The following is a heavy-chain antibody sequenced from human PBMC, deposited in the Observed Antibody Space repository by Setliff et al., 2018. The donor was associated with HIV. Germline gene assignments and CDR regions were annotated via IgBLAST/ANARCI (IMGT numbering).Heavy chain of an antibody. J-gene: IGHJ3*02. CDR1: GYTFTNYA. CDR3: ARAARGGLQYGPTGHAFDI. CDR2: INIANGNT. V-gene: IGHV1-3*03. D-gene: IGHD1-1*01. Sequence: ASVKVSCKASGYTFTNYAMHWVRQAPGQGLEWMGWINIANGNTVYSPEFQDRVTITWDTFATTAHMELSSLRSEDMAVYYCARAARGGLQYGPTGHAFDIWGQGTMVT.